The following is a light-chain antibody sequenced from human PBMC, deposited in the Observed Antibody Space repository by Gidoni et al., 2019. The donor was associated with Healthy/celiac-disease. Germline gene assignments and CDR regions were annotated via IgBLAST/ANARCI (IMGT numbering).Light chain of an antibody. CDR2: DAS. CDR1: QVISNY. V-gene: IGKV1-33*01. CDR3: QQYDKLPLMYT. J-gene: IGKJ2*01. Sequence: DFQITHYHSSLSASVGDRVTSTCQASQVISNYLNWYQQKPGKAPKLLIYDASNLETGVPSRFSGSGSGTDFTFTISSLQPEDIATYYCQQYDKLPLMYTFGQGTKLEIK.